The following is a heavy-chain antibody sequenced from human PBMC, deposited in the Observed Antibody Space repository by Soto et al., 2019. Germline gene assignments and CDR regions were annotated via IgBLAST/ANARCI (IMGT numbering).Heavy chain of an antibody. CDR3: ARFTECSDGKTDCCYFDS. CDR2: IYQSGTT. Sequence: QVQMQESGPGLVRPSTTLSLSCSVSNGSISSTHWWSWLRQSPGRGLERIGQIYQSGTTHYNPSLRPRVTISVDKSNNQFSLELTSVSASDTALYYCARFTECSDGKTDCCYFDSWGQGTLVTVS. V-gene: IGHV4-4*02. J-gene: IGHJ4*02. CDR1: NGSISSTHW. D-gene: IGHD2-21*02.